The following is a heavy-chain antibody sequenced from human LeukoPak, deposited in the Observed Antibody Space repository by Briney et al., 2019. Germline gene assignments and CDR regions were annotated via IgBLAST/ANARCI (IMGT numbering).Heavy chain of an antibody. CDR1: GSTFSSYA. D-gene: IGHD3-22*01. Sequence: SVKVSCKASGSTFSSYAISWVRQAPGQGLEWMGGIIPIFGTANYAQKFQGRVTITTDESTSTAYMELSSLRSEDTAVYYCAREVGYYDSSGYLDYWGQGTLVTVSS. V-gene: IGHV1-69*05. J-gene: IGHJ4*02. CDR3: AREVGYYDSSGYLDY. CDR2: IIPIFGTA.